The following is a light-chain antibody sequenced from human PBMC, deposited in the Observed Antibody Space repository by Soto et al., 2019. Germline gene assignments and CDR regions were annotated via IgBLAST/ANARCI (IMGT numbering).Light chain of an antibody. CDR1: SSNVGFNA. J-gene: IGLJ3*02. CDR2: GNS. CDR3: AAWDDSLRGVV. V-gene: IGLV1-47*02. Sequence: QSVLTQPTSASGAPGQRVTLSCIGGSSNVGFNAVNWYQQLPGAAPKLLIHGNSQRPSGVPDRFSGSKSGTSASLAIIGLRAEDEAHYYCAAWDDSLRGVVFGGGTKLTVL.